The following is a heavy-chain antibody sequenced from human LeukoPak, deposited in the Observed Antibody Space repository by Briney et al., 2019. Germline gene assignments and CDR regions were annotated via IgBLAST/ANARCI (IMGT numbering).Heavy chain of an antibody. V-gene: IGHV3-66*01. D-gene: IGHD1/OR15-1a*01. CDR3: ARIGTTEHN. J-gene: IGHJ4*02. CDR2: ISSCRRI. Sequence: GGSLRLSCAASGFTFTTNYMIWVGQVPGKGVEWVSIISSCRRIAYADSVKGTFPISRDSSKNMLSLQMTSLRAEDTAVYYCARIGTTEHNWGQGTLVTVSS. CDR1: GFTFTTNY.